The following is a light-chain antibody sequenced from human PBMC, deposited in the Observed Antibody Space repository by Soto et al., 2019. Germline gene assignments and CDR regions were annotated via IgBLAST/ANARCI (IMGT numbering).Light chain of an antibody. J-gene: IGKJ1*01. CDR2: DAS. V-gene: IGKV3-20*01. CDR3: QQYGSIPWT. CDR1: ESVVSNY. Sequence: IVMTQSPATLSMSPGERSTLSCMATESVVSNYLAWYQLKPGQAPRLLIYDASSRATGIPDRFSGSGSGTDFTLTISRLEPEDFAVYYCQQYGSIPWTFGQGTKVDI.